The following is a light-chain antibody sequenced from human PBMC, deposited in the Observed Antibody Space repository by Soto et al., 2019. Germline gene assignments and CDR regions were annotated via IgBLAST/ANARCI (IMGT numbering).Light chain of an antibody. CDR2: DAS. CDR3: QQYGRSLT. Sequence: EIVLTQSPGTLSLSPGERATLSCRASQSVSSSYLAWYQQKPGQAPRLLIYDASSRATGIPDRFSGSGSGTDFTLTISRLEPEDCAVYYCQQYGRSLTFGGGTKVEIK. CDR1: QSVSSSY. J-gene: IGKJ4*01. V-gene: IGKV3-20*01.